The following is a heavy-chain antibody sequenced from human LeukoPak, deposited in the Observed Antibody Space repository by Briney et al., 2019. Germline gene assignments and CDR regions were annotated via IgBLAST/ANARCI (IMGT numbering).Heavy chain of an antibody. CDR1: GGSISSSSYY. CDR3: ARGDTYFDY. J-gene: IGHJ4*02. CDR2: IYYSGST. Sequence: SETLSLTCTVSGGSISSSSYYWGWIRQPPGKGLEWIGSIYYSGSTYYNPSLKSRVTISVDTSKNQFSLKLSSVTAADTALYYCARGDTYFDYWGQGTLVTVSS. D-gene: IGHD3-9*01. V-gene: IGHV4-39*07.